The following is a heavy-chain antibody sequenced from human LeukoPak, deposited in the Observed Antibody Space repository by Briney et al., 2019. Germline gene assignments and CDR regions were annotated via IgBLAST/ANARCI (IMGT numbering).Heavy chain of an antibody. CDR3: AKTRTWMSDAFDI. CDR2: ISHDARTK. J-gene: IGHJ3*02. D-gene: IGHD5-12*01. CDR1: GFNFDNFA. Sequence: PGGSLRLSCVVSGFNFDNFAMHWVRQPLGKGLEWVAVISHDARTKYYADSVKGRFTISRDNSKNTLYLQMNSLRAEDTAVYYCAKTRTWMSDAFDIWGQGTMVTVSS. V-gene: IGHV3-30-3*02.